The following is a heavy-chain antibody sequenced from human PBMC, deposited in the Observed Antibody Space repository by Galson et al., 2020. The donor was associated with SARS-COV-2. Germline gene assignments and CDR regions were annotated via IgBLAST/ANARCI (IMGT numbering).Heavy chain of an antibody. D-gene: IGHD4-17*01. Sequence: GESLKISCAASGFIFSNAWMSWVRQAPGKGLEWVGRVKSKTDGGTTDYAAPVKGRFIISRDDSKNTLYLQMDSLKTEDTAVYYCTWTTVTLQWDFWGQGTQVTVSS. CDR2: VKSKTDGGTT. J-gene: IGHJ4*02. CDR3: TWTTVTLQWDF. CDR1: GFIFSNAW. V-gene: IGHV3-15*01.